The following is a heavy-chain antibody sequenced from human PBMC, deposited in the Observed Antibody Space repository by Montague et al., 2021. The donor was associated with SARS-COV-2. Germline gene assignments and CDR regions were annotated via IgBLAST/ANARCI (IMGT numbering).Heavy chain of an antibody. Sequence: SETLSLTCTVSGDSISSLPYYWGRIRQSPGKGLGWGGNVFYRGSTYYXXXHRRRVTISEDTSKNQFALRYRSVTATDTTIYYCARRAGVVGDTRFDYWGQGILVPVSS. CDR2: VFYRGST. D-gene: IGHD1-26*01. CDR1: GDSISSLPYY. V-gene: IGHV4-39*01. CDR3: ARRAGVVGDTRFDY. J-gene: IGHJ4*01.